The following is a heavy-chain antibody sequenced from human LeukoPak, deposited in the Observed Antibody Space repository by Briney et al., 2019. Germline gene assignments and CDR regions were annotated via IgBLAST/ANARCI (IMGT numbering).Heavy chain of an antibody. CDR3: ARGRREYYYDSSGYNYFDY. V-gene: IGHV4-59*01. CDR1: GGSISSYY. CDR2: IYYSGST. D-gene: IGHD3-22*01. Sequence: PSETLSLTCTVSGGSISSYYWSWIRQPPGKGLEWIGYIYYSGSTNYNPSLKSRVTISVDTSKNQSSLKLSSVTAADTAVYYCARGRREYYYDSSGYNYFDYWGQGTLVTVSS. J-gene: IGHJ4*02.